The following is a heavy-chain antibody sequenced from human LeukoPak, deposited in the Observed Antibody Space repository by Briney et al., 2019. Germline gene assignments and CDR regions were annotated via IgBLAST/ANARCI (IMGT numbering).Heavy chain of an antibody. V-gene: IGHV3-23*01. Sequence: LPGGSLRLSCAASGFTFYSYAMSWVRQAPGKGLEWVSPISGSGGSTHYADSVKGRFTISRDNSKNTLYLQMNRLRGHGWVVRYCAKGVTHWPTGYYYMDVWGKGTTVTVSS. CDR2: ISGSGGST. CDR1: GFTFYSYA. D-gene: IGHD3-16*02. CDR3: AKGVTHWPTGYYYMDV. J-gene: IGHJ6*03.